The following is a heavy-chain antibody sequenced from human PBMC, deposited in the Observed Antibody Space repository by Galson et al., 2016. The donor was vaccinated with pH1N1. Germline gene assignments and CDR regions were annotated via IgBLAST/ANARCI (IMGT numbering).Heavy chain of an antibody. Sequence: LSLTCTVSGASLSGHYWTWIRQTSGKRLEWIGRVYPPVPGRLYPSGTTHYNPSLQSRLSMSVDTFNNQFSLELTSLSAADTGIYYCAKSPPDSNNIDFWGPGILVTVSS. CDR3: AKSPPDSNNIDF. CDR1: GASLSGHY. V-gene: IGHV4-4*07. D-gene: IGHD4-11*01. J-gene: IGHJ4*02. CDR2: VYPPVPGRLYPSGTT.